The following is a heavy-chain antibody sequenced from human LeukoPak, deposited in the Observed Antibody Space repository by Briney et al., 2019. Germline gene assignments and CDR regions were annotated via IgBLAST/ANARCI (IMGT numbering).Heavy chain of an antibody. CDR1: GYSISSGYY. D-gene: IGHD5-18*01. V-gene: IGHV4-38-2*01. Sequence: PSETLSLTCAVSGYSISSGYYWGWIRQPPGKGLEWIGSIYHSGSTYYNPSLKSRVTISVDTSKNQFSLKLSSVTAADTAVYYCVSPSRGYSYGFDYWGQGTLVTVSS. CDR2: IYHSGST. J-gene: IGHJ4*02. CDR3: VSPSRGYSYGFDY.